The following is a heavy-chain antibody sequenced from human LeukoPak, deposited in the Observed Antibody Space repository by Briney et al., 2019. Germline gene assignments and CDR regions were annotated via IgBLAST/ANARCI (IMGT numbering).Heavy chain of an antibody. Sequence: GGSLRLSCAASGFTFDDYAMHWVRQAPGKGLEWVSGISWNSGSIGYADSVKGRFTISRDNAKNSLYLQMNSLRAEDTAVYYCAKDGHSTTPGYWGQGTLVTVSS. CDR2: ISWNSGSI. CDR3: AKDGHSTTPGY. CDR1: GFTFDDYA. J-gene: IGHJ4*02. V-gene: IGHV3-9*01. D-gene: IGHD2/OR15-2a*01.